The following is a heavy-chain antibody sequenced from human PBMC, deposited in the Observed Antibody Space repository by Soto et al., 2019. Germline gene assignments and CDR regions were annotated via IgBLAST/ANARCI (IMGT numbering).Heavy chain of an antibody. CDR3: ARGRGYSIPFDY. V-gene: IGHV1-8*01. CDR2: MNPNSGNT. Sequence: AASVKVSCKASGYTFTSYDINWVRQATGQGLEWMGWMNPNSGNTGYAQKFQGRVTMTRNTSISTAYMELSSLRSEDTAAYYCARGRGYSIPFDYWGQGTLVTVSS. D-gene: IGHD4-4*01. J-gene: IGHJ4*02. CDR1: GYTFTSYD.